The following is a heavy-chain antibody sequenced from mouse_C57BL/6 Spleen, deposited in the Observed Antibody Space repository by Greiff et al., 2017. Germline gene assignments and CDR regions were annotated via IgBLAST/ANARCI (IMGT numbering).Heavy chain of an antibody. V-gene: IGHV1-55*01. Sequence: QVQLQQPGAELVKPGASVKMSCKASGYTFTSYWITWVKQRPGQGLEWIGDIYPGSGSTNYNEKFKSKATLTVDTSSSTAYMQLSSLTSEDSAVYYCARSAKGLSYAMDYWGQGTSVTVSS. D-gene: IGHD3-3*01. CDR1: GYTFTSYW. J-gene: IGHJ4*01. CDR3: ARSAKGLSYAMDY. CDR2: IYPGSGST.